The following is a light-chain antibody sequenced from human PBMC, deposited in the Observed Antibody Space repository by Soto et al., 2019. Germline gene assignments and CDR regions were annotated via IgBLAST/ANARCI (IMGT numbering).Light chain of an antibody. CDR3: QQYNSFWT. CDR1: QSISSW. CDR2: DSS. V-gene: IGKV1-5*01. J-gene: IGKJ1*01. Sequence: DIQMTQSPSTLSASVGDRVTITCRASQSISSWLAWYQQKPGKAPKLLIYDSSYLERGVPSRFSVSGSGTEFTLTISSLQPDDLATYYCQQYNSFWTFGQGTKVEI.